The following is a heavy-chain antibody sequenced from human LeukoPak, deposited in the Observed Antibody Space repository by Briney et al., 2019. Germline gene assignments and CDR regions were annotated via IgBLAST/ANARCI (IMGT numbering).Heavy chain of an antibody. Sequence: SETLSLTCTVSGGSISSYYWSWIRQPPGKGLEWIGHIYYSGSTNYNPSLKSRVTISVDTSKNQFSLKLSSVTAADTAVYYCARVYYDILTGYSDYHDAFDIWGQGTMVTVSS. CDR3: ARVYYDILTGYSDYHDAFDI. CDR2: IYYSGST. D-gene: IGHD3-9*01. J-gene: IGHJ3*02. V-gene: IGHV4-59*01. CDR1: GGSISSYY.